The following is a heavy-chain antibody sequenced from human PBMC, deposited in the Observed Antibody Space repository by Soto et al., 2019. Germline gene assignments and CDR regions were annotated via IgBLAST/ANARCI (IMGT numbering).Heavy chain of an antibody. CDR3: ARDRNIVVVPAAIADY. CDR2: IWYDGVKK. Sequence: QVQLVESGGGVVQPGRSLRLSCAASGFSFSNYGMHWVRQAPGKGLEWLAAIWYDGVKKHHADSVKGRFTISRDNSKNTLYLQMNSLRAEDTAVYYCARDRNIVVVPAAIADYWGQGTLVTVSS. J-gene: IGHJ4*02. D-gene: IGHD2-2*01. CDR1: GFSFSNYG. V-gene: IGHV3-33*01.